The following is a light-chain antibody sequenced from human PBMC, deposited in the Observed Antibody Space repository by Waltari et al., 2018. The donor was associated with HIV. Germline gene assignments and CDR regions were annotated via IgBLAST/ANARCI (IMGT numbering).Light chain of an antibody. Sequence: EIVLTQSPATLSLSPGERATLSCWASQSVSGYLAWYQQKPGQAPRLLIYDASNRATGIPARFSGSGFGTEFTLTISSLEPEDFAIYYCQQRSKWLTFGGGTKLKIK. CDR2: DAS. V-gene: IGKV3-11*01. J-gene: IGKJ4*01. CDR1: QSVSGY. CDR3: QQRSKWLT.